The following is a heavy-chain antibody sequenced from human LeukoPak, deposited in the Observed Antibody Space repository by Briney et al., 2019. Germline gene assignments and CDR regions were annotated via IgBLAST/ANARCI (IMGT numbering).Heavy chain of an antibody. Sequence: SETLSLTCAVSGYSISSGYYWGWIRQPPGKGLEWIGSIYHSGSTYYNPSLKSRVTISVDTSKNQFSLKLSSVTAADTAVYYCARTLVVPATMAYLDLWGRGTLVTVSS. V-gene: IGHV4-38-2*01. CDR2: IYHSGST. D-gene: IGHD2-2*01. CDR1: GYSISSGYY. J-gene: IGHJ2*01. CDR3: ARTLVVPATMAYLDL.